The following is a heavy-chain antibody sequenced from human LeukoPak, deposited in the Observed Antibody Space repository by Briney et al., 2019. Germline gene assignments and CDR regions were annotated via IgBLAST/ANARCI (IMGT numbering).Heavy chain of an antibody. V-gene: IGHV4-61*02. CDR3: ARLPWSGYRFDY. J-gene: IGHJ4*02. CDR1: GGSISSGSYY. D-gene: IGHD3-3*01. Sequence: SETLSLTCTVSGGSISSGSYYWSWIRQPAGKGLEWIGRIYTSGSTNYNPSLKSRVTISVDTSKNQFSLKLSSVTAADPAVYYCARLPWSGYRFDYWGKEPLVTVPS. CDR2: IYTSGST.